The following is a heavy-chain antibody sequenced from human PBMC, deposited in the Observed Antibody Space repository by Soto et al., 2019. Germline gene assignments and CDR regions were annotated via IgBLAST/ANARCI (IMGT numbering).Heavy chain of an antibody. CDR3: AKDHMWGGDSTPYYFDS. CDR1: GFTFDDYA. D-gene: IGHD6-13*01. CDR2: ISWNSGSI. J-gene: IGHJ4*02. V-gene: IGHV3-9*01. Sequence: EVQLVESGGGLVQPGRSLRLSCAASGFTFDDYAMHWVRQAPGKGLEWVSGISWNSGSIGYADSVKGRFTISRDNGKRPLLLQLSSLRADDTALYDCAKDHMWGGDSTPYYFDSWGQGTLVTVSS.